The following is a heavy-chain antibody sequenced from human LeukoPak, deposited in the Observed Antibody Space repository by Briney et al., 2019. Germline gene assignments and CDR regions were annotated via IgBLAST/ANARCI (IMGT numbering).Heavy chain of an antibody. D-gene: IGHD4-11*01. Sequence: SQTLSLTCAISGDSVSSNSAAWNWIRQSPSRGLEWLGRTYYRSKWYNDYAVSAKSRITINPDTSKNQFSLHLSSVTPEDTAVYYCAREGDYKVGHYCYGLDVWGQGTTVTVSS. V-gene: IGHV6-1*01. CDR3: AREGDYKVGHYCYGLDV. CDR2: TYYRSKWYN. CDR1: GDSVSSNSAA. J-gene: IGHJ6*02.